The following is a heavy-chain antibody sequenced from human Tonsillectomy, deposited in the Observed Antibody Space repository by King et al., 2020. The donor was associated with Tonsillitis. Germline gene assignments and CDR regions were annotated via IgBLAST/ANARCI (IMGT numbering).Heavy chain of an antibody. J-gene: IGHJ4*02. D-gene: IGHD3-10*01. CDR2: ISAYNGNT. Sequence: VQLVESGAEVKKPGASVKVSCKASGYTFTSYGISWVRQAPGQGLEWMGWISAYNGNTNYAQKLQGRDTMTTDTSTSTAYMELRSLRSDDTAVYYCARTTDYYGSGSYWVPFDYWGQGTLVTVSS. CDR3: ARTTDYYGSGSYWVPFDY. V-gene: IGHV1-18*01. CDR1: GYTFTSYG.